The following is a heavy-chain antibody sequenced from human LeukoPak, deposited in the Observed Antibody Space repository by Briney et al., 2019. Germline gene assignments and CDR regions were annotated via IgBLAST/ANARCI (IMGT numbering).Heavy chain of an antibody. CDR1: GFTFDDYA. D-gene: IGHD6-19*01. CDR3: AKGREQWLVHYFDY. J-gene: IGHJ4*02. CDR2: ISWNSGSI. Sequence: GGSLRLSCAASGFTFDDYAMHWVRQAPGKGLEGVSGISWNSGSICYADSVKGRFTISRDNAKNSLYLQMNSLRAEDTALYYCAKGREQWLVHYFDYWGQGTLVTVSS. V-gene: IGHV3-9*01.